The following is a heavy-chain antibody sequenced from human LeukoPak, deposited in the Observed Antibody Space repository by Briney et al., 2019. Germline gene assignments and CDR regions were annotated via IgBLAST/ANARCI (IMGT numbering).Heavy chain of an antibody. Sequence: GGSLRLSCAASGFTFSSYAMSWVRQAPGKGLEWVSTITDGAISTYYADSVKGRFTISRDNAKNTVYLQMNSLRADDTAVYYCAREGWFTMIEVIIKGLDYWGQGTLVTVSS. CDR1: GFTFSSYA. CDR2: ITDGAIST. V-gene: IGHV3-23*01. D-gene: IGHD3-22*01. CDR3: AREGWFTMIEVIIKGLDY. J-gene: IGHJ4*02.